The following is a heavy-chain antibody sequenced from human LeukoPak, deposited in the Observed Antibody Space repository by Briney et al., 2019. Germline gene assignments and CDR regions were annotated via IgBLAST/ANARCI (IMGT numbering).Heavy chain of an antibody. J-gene: IGHJ3*02. Sequence: SETLSLTCTVSGGSISGGDYYWTWIRQPPGKGLEWIGYIYYSGSTHYNPPLKSRVTISVDTSKNQFSLKLCSVTAADTAVYYCARDYYDSSGFGAFDIWGQGTMVTVSS. CDR3: ARDYYDSSGFGAFDI. D-gene: IGHD3-22*01. V-gene: IGHV4-30-4*08. CDR1: GGSISGGDYY. CDR2: IYYSGST.